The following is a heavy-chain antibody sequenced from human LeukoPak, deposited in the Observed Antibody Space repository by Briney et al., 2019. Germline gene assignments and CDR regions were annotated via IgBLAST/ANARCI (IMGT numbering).Heavy chain of an antibody. CDR2: VSGDGSST. CDR1: GFTFSSYW. D-gene: IGHD1-1*01. J-gene: IGHJ4*02. V-gene: IGHV3-74*01. CDR3: ARASNRNSINFDY. Sequence: PGGSLRLSCAASGFTFSSYWMHWVRQAPRPGLVWVSSVSGDGSSTNYATSVKGRFTISRDNTKNTLYLQMSSLRAEDTALYYCARASNRNSINFDYWGQGILVTVSS.